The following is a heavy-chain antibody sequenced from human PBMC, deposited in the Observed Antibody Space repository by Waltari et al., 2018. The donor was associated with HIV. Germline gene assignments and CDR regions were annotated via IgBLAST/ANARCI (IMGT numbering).Heavy chain of an antibody. V-gene: IGHV3-48*02. D-gene: IGHD2-15*01. CDR1: GFTLRRYA. CDR3: ARDTLNFYFGLDV. J-gene: IGHJ6*02. CDR2: ISSESTNI. Sequence: EEQLVESGGGLVQPGGSLRLSCAASGFTLRRYAVTWVRQAPGKGLEWIAYISSESTNIQYADSVKGRFTVSRDNAEESLYLEMNSLRDEDTAVYYCARDTLNFYFGLDVWGQGTTVTVSS.